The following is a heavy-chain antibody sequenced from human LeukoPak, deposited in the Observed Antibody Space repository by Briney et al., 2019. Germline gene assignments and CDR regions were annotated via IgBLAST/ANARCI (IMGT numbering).Heavy chain of an antibody. CDR2: ISSSGSTI. D-gene: IGHD5-18*01. Sequence: PGGSLRLSCAASGFTFSSYEMNWVRQAPGKGLEWVSYISSSGSTIYYADSVKGRFTISRDNARNSLYLQMNGLRAEDTAVYYCAREGGYSYGSVDYWGQGTLVTVSS. V-gene: IGHV3-48*03. J-gene: IGHJ4*02. CDR3: AREGGYSYGSVDY. CDR1: GFTFSSYE.